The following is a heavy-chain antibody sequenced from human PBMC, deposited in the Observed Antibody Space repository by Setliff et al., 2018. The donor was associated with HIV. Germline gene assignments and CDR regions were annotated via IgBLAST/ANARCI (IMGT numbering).Heavy chain of an antibody. Sequence: PSGTLRLTCSVAGGSISSDCCYWGWVRQAPGKGLEWSGIIDYSGSSYSNPSLKSRVTISVDTSKNQFSLKLSPVTAADTAVYYCARQVAGTSLNWFDPWGQGTLVTVSS. V-gene: IGHV4-39*01. CDR3: ARQVAGTSLNWFDP. CDR1: GGSISSDCCY. D-gene: IGHD6-13*01. J-gene: IGHJ5*02. CDR2: IDYSGSS.